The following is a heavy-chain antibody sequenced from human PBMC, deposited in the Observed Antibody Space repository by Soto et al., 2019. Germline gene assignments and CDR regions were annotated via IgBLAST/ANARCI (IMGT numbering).Heavy chain of an antibody. CDR2: IYYSGST. D-gene: IGHD1-26*01. Sequence: QVQLQESGPGLVKPSETLSLTCTVSGGSISSYYWSWIRQPPGKGLEWIGYIYYSGSTNYNPALKRRVTISVDTSKNLFSLKLSSVAAADTAVYYCARGDGIVGDTSYFDYWGQGTLVTVSS. V-gene: IGHV4-59*01. CDR3: ARGDGIVGDTSYFDY. J-gene: IGHJ4*02. CDR1: GGSISSYY.